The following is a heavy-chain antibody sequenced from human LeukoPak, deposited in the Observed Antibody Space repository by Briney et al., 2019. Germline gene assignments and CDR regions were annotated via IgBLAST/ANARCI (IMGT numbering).Heavy chain of an antibody. CDR2: IYYSGST. CDR3: ARDVGATTIDY. V-gene: IGHV4-59*12. J-gene: IGHJ4*02. CDR1: GGSISSYY. Sequence: PSETLSLTCTVSGGSISSYYWSWIRQPPGKGLEWIGYIYYSGSTNYNPSLKSRVTMSVDTSKNQFSLKLSSVTAADTAVYYCARDVGATTIDYWGQGTLVTVSS. D-gene: IGHD1-26*01.